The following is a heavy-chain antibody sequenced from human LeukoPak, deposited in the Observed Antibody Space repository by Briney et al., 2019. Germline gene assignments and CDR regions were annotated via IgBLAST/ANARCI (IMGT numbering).Heavy chain of an antibody. J-gene: IGHJ5*02. CDR3: ARAGYYGSGSYSNWFDP. CDR2: IYYSGST. CDR1: GGSISSYY. Sequence: PSETLSLTCTVSGGSISSYYWSWIRQPPGKGLEWIGYIYYSGSTNYNPSLKSRVTISVDTSKNQFSLKLSSVTAADTAVYYCARAGYYGSGSYSNWFDPWGQGTLVTVSS. D-gene: IGHD3-10*01. V-gene: IGHV4-59*12.